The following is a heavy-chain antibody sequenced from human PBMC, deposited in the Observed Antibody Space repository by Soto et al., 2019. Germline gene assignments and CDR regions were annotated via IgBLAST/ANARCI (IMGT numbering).Heavy chain of an antibody. CDR2: ITTSSSYI. Sequence: GGSLRLSCAASGFTFSSYRMSWVRQAPGKGLEWVSSITTSSSYIYYADSVKGRFTISRDNAKNSLYLQLNTLRAEDTAVYYCARDQRGTGPSSDWGQGTLVTVSS. D-gene: IGHD1-1*01. CDR3: ARDQRGTGPSSD. J-gene: IGHJ4*02. CDR1: GFTFSSYR. V-gene: IGHV3-21*01.